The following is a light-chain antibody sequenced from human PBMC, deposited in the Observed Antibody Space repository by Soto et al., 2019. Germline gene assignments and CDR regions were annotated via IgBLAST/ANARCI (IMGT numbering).Light chain of an antibody. J-gene: IGKJ1*01. CDR1: QSISSW. V-gene: IGKV1-5*01. CDR3: QQYNSYST. Sequence: DIQMTQSPSTLSASVGDRVTITCRASQSISSWLAWYQQKPVKAPKLLIYDASSLESGVPSRFSGSGSGTEFTLTISSLQPDDFATYYCQQYNSYSTFGQGTKVDIK. CDR2: DAS.